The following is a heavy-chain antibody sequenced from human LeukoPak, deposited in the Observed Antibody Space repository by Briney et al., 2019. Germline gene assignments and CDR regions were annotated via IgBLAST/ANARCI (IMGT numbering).Heavy chain of an antibody. Sequence: ASVKVSCKVSGYTLTELSMHWVRQAPGKGLEWVGGFDPEDGETIYSQKFQGRVTMTEDTPTDTAYMELSSLRSEDTAFYYCATLFPLIDYWGQGTLVTVSS. CDR2: FDPEDGET. CDR1: GYTLTELS. CDR3: ATLFPLIDY. V-gene: IGHV1-24*01. J-gene: IGHJ4*02.